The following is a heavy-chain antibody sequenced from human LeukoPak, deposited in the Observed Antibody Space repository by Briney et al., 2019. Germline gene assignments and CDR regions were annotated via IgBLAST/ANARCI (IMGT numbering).Heavy chain of an antibody. CDR3: AKSQGGGYNYGCDY. V-gene: IGHV3-9*03. CDR2: ISWNSGSI. D-gene: IGHD5-24*01. CDR1: GFTFDDYA. Sequence: GRSLRLSCAASGFTFDDYAMYWVRQAPGKGLEWVSGISWNSGSIGYADSVKGRFTISRDNAKNSLYLQMNSLRAEDMALYYCAKSQGGGYNYGCDYWGQGTLVTVSS. J-gene: IGHJ4*02.